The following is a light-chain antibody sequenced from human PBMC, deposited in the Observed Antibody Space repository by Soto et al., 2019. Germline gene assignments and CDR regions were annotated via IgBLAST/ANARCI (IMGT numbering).Light chain of an antibody. CDR1: QIVSSH. J-gene: IGKJ4*01. V-gene: IGKV1-39*01. CDR2: AAS. Sequence: DIQMTQSTSSLSASVGDRVTISCRASQIVSSHLNWYQQKPGKAPKLLIYAASSLQSGVPSRFSGSGSGTDFTLTISSLQPEDFATYSCQHSHSTPLTFGGGTKVDIK. CDR3: QHSHSTPLT.